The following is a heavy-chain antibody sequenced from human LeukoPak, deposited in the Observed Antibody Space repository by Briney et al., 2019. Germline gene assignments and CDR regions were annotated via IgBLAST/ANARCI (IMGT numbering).Heavy chain of an antibody. D-gene: IGHD5-12*01. CDR3: ARAGGYSGYDYYFDY. V-gene: IGHV1-69*01. CDR1: GGTFSSYA. CDR2: IIPIFGTA. J-gene: IGHJ4*02. Sequence: GSSVKVSCKVSGGTFSSYAISWVRQAPGQGLEWMGGIIPIFGTANYAQKFQGRVTITADESTSTAYMELSSLRSEDTAVYYCARAGGYSGYDYYFDYWGQGTLVTVSS.